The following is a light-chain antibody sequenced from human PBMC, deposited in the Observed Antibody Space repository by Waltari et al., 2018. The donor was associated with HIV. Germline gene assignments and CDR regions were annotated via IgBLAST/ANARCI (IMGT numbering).Light chain of an antibody. CDR2: GAS. CDR1: QSVSSN. CDR3: QQYNNWPHS. Sequence: EIVMTQSPATLSVSPGERATLSCRASQSVSSNLAWYQQNPGQAPRLLIYGASTRATGIPARFIGSGSGTEFTLTISSLQSEDFAVYYCQQYNNWPHSFGQGTKLEIK. V-gene: IGKV3-15*01. J-gene: IGKJ2*03.